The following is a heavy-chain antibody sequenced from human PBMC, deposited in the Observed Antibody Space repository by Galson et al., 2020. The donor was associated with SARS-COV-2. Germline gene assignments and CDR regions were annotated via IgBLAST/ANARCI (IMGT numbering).Heavy chain of an antibody. CDR3: AAGGLLFSEIALYYYYGMDV. Sequence: SETLSLTCTVSGGTISSYYWSWIRQPPGKGLEWIGYIYYSGSTNYNPSLKNRVTISVNTSKNQFSLKLISVTAADTAVYYCAAGGLLFSEIALYYYYGMDVWGQGTTVTVSS. CDR2: IYYSGST. J-gene: IGHJ6*02. D-gene: IGHD3-10*01. V-gene: IGHV4-59*13. CDR1: GGTISSYY.